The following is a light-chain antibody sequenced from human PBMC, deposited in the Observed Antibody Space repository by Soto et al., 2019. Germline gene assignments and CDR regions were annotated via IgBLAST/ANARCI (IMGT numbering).Light chain of an antibody. CDR3: SSYAGSNNLYV. CDR2: EVS. Sequence: QSALTQPPSASGSPGQSVTISCAGTSSDVGGYNYVSWYQQHPDKAPKLMIYEVSKRPSGVPDRFSGSKSGNTASLTVSGLQAEDEADYYCSSYAGSNNLYVFGTGTQLTVL. V-gene: IGLV2-8*01. CDR1: SSDVGGYNY. J-gene: IGLJ1*01.